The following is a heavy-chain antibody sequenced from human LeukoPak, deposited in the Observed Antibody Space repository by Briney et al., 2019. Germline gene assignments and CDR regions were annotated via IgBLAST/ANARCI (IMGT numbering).Heavy chain of an antibody. CDR3: ARGPQLYCSSTSCYHVYYGMDV. V-gene: IGHV4-61*02. CDR1: GGSISSGSYY. Sequence: SSETLSLTCTVSGGSISSGSYYWSWIRQPAGKGLEWIGRIYTSGSTNYNPSLKIPVTISVDTSKNHFSLKLSSVTAADTAVYYCARGPQLYCSSTSCYHVYYGMDVWGQGTTVTVSS. J-gene: IGHJ6*02. D-gene: IGHD2-2*01. CDR2: IYTSGST.